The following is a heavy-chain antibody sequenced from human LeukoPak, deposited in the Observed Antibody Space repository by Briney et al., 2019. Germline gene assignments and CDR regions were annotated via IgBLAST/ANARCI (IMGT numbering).Heavy chain of an antibody. CDR1: GGSISSYY. CDR2: IYYSGST. V-gene: IGHV4-59*12. D-gene: IGHD5-18*01. CDR3: ARRGWPTRYGY. J-gene: IGHJ4*02. Sequence: SETLFLTCTVSGGSISSYYWSWIRQPPGKGLEWIGYIYYSGSTNYNPSLKSRVTISVDTSKNQFSLKLSSVTAADTAVYYCARRGWPTRYGYWGQGTLVTVSS.